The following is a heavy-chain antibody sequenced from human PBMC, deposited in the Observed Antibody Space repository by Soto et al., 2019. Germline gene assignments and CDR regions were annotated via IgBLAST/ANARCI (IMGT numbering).Heavy chain of an antibody. Sequence: QLQLQESGPGLVKPSETLSLTCTVSGGSISSSSYYWGWIRQPPGKGLEWIGSIYYSGSTYYNPSLKSRVTISVDTSKNQFSLKLSSVTAADTAVYYCATLIGDSSGYHADYWGQGTLVTVSS. J-gene: IGHJ4*02. CDR1: GGSISSSSYY. CDR2: IYYSGST. CDR3: ATLIGDSSGYHADY. V-gene: IGHV4-39*01. D-gene: IGHD6-19*01.